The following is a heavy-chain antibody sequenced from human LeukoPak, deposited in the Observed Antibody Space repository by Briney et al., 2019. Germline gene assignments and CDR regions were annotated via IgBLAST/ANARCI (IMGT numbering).Heavy chain of an antibody. J-gene: IGHJ4*02. V-gene: IGHV3-30*18. Sequence: GRSLRLSCAASGFTFSSYDMHWVRQAPGKGLEWVTVISYDGSNKYYGDSVKGRSTISRDNSKNTLYLKMNSLRAEDTAVYYCAKEGSNGDFDYWGQGTLVTVSS. CDR3: AKEGSNGDFDY. CDR1: GFTFSSYD. CDR2: ISYDGSNK. D-gene: IGHD1-26*01.